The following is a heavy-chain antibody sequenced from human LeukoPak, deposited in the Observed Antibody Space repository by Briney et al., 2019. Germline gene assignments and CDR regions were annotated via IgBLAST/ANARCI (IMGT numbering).Heavy chain of an antibody. CDR2: IYYSGST. Sequence: SETLSLTCTVSGGSISSYYWSWIRQPPGKGLEWIGYIYYSGSTNYNPSLKSRISISVDTSKNQFSLKLSSVTAADTAVYYCARRASGFLEWLPFDYWGQGTLVTVSS. CDR3: ARRASGFLEWLPFDY. V-gene: IGHV4-59*12. J-gene: IGHJ4*02. CDR1: GGSISSYY. D-gene: IGHD3-3*01.